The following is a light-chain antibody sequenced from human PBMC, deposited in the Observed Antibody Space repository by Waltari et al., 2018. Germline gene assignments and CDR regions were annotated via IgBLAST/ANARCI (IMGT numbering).Light chain of an antibody. CDR1: QSFSRY. Sequence: IVLTQSPGNLSLSPGERGTLSCRGSQSFSRYVAWYQQKPGQAPRILIYGASTRATGIPDRFTGSGSGTDFSLTISRLEPEDFAVYFCQHHVSLPATFGQGTRVEIK. J-gene: IGKJ1*01. CDR3: QHHVSLPAT. V-gene: IGKV3-20*01. CDR2: GAS.